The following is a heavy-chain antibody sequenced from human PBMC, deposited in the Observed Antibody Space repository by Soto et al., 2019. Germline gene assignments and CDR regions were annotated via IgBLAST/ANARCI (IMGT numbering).Heavy chain of an antibody. V-gene: IGHV3-30*03. CDR2: ISYAGSNK. J-gene: IGHJ4*02. D-gene: IGHD6-19*01. Sequence: QVQLVESGGGVVQPGRSLRLSCAASEFTFSSYGMHWVRQAPGKGLEWVAVISYAGSNKYYADSVKGRFTISRDNSKNTLYLQMNSLIAEDTAVYYCAIYSSGWYPLDYWGQGTLVTVSS. CDR1: EFTFSSYG. CDR3: AIYSSGWYPLDY.